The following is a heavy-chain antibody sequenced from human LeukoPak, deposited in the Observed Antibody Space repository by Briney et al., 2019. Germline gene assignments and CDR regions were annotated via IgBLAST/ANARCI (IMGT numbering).Heavy chain of an antibody. CDR2: LSTDGST. CDR3: ARGSSANWNIFDF. D-gene: IGHD1-1*01. Sequence: KPSETLSLTCTVSGASLNTYYWTWIRQPAGKGLEWIGRLSTDGSTTYNPSLKSRITMSVDTSKNQFSLKLNSVTAADTAAYYCARGSSANWNIFDFRGQGSLVTVSS. J-gene: IGHJ4*02. CDR1: GASLNTYY. V-gene: IGHV4-4*07.